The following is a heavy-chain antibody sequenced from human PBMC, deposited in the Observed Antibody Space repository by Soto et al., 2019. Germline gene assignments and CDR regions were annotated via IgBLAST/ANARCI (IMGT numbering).Heavy chain of an antibody. CDR3: ARGIYYDILTGYFSGYMDV. Sequence: ASVKVSCKASGYTFTSYGISWVRQAPGQGLEWMGWISAYNGNTNYAQKLQGRVTMTTDTSTSTAYMELRSLRSDDTAVYYCARGIYYDILTGYFSGYMDVWGKGTTVTVSS. CDR2: ISAYNGNT. CDR1: GYTFTSYG. D-gene: IGHD3-9*01. J-gene: IGHJ6*03. V-gene: IGHV1-18*01.